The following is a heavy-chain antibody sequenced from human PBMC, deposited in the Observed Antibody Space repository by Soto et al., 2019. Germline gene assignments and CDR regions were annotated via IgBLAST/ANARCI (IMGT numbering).Heavy chain of an antibody. Sequence: PGGSLRLSCAASGFTFSSYGMHWVRQAPGKGLEWVAVISYDGSNKYYADSVKGRFTISRDNSKNTLYLQMNSLRAEDTAVYYCATDRGKAFDYWGQGSLVTVYS. D-gene: IGHD3-10*01. CDR1: GFTFSSYG. CDR3: ATDRGKAFDY. CDR2: ISYDGSNK. J-gene: IGHJ4*02. V-gene: IGHV3-30*03.